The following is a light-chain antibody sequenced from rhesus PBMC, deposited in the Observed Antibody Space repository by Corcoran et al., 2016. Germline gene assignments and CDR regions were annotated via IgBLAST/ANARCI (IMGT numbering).Light chain of an antibody. CDR2: KAS. CDR3: LQYSSSPYS. CDR1: QGISSW. V-gene: IGKV1-22*01. Sequence: DIQMTQSPSSLAVSVGDKVTITCRASQGISSWLAWYQQKPGKAPKLLIYKASHLQSGVPSRCSGNGSGTEFTLTIVSMPPEEFATYYCLQYSSSPYSFGQGTKVEIK. J-gene: IGKJ2*01.